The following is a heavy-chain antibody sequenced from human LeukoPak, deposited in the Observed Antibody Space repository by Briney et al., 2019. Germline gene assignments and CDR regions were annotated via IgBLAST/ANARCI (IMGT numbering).Heavy chain of an antibody. CDR1: GYAFITFG. CDR2: ISTFNGNT. CDR3: ARDSGDTAMVYYFDY. J-gene: IGHJ4*02. V-gene: IGHV1-18*01. D-gene: IGHD5-18*01. Sequence: ASVKVSCKASGYAFITFGISWVRQAPGQGLEWMGWISTFNGNTNYAQKLQGRVTMTTDTSTSTAYMELRSLRSDDTAVYYCARDSGDTAMVYYFDYWGQGTLVTVSS.